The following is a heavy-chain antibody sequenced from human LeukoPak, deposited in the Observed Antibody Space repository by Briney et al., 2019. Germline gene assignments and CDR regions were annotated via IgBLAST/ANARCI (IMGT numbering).Heavy chain of an antibody. Sequence: SETLSLTCTISGGSISSGSYYWSWIRQPAGKGLEWTGRIYTSGSTHYNPSLKSRVTISVDTSKNQFSLKLSSVTAADTAVYYCARDGLNTMVRGKIHYYYMDVWGKGTTVTISS. CDR1: GGSISSGSYY. J-gene: IGHJ6*03. D-gene: IGHD3-10*01. CDR3: ARDGLNTMVRGKIHYYYMDV. V-gene: IGHV4-61*02. CDR2: IYTSGST.